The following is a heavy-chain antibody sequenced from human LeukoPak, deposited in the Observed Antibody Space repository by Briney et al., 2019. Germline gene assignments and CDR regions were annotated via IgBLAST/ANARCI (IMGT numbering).Heavy chain of an antibody. D-gene: IGHD3-22*01. Sequence: SETLSLTCTVSGGSISSYYWSWIRQPPGKGLEWIGEINHSGSTNYNPSLKSRVTISVDTSKNQFSLKLSSVTAADTAVYYCARFNYDSSGYIDYWGQGTLVTVSS. CDR3: ARFNYDSSGYIDY. CDR1: GGSISSYY. J-gene: IGHJ4*02. CDR2: INHSGST. V-gene: IGHV4-34*01.